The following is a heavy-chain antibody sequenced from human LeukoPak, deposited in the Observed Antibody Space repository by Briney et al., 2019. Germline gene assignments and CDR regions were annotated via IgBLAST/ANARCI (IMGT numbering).Heavy chain of an antibody. Sequence: VPTVNVSRKASVYTFTIFGISWVPRAPGQGLGWVVWITSYNGNTKYAQKVQGRVTMTTDTSTSTAYMELRSLRSDDTAVYYCARAVGSGWSSYFEYWGQGTLVAVSS. J-gene: IGHJ4*02. V-gene: IGHV1-18*01. CDR1: VYTFTIFG. CDR2: ITSYNGNT. D-gene: IGHD6-19*01. CDR3: ARAVGSGWSSYFEY.